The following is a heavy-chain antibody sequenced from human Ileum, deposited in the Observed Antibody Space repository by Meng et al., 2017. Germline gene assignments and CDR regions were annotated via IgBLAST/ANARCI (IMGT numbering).Heavy chain of an antibody. CDR3: ARFGYRDGLDV. Sequence: GESLKISCVGSGFTFETYWMSWVRQAAGKGLEWVAKIKDNGGEKLYADSVKGRFTISRDNVEKSLFLQMNSLRDEDTAVYYCARFGYRDGLDVWGQGTTVTVFS. J-gene: IGHJ6*02. CDR2: IKDNGGEK. V-gene: IGHV3-7*01. CDR1: GFTFETYW. D-gene: IGHD6-13*01.